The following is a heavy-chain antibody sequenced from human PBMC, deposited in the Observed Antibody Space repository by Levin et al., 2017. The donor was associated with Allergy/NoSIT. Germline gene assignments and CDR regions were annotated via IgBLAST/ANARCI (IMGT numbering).Heavy chain of an antibody. D-gene: IGHD3-10*01. CDR2: ISGSGGST. V-gene: IGHV3-23*01. CDR3: AKTAILWFGELSMFDY. CDR1: GFTFSSYA. Sequence: GASVKVSCAASGFTFSSYAMSWVRQAPGKGLEWVSAISGSGGSTHYADSVKGRFTISRDNSKNTLYLQMNSLRAEDTAVYYCAKTAILWFGELSMFDYWGQGTLVTVSS. J-gene: IGHJ4*02.